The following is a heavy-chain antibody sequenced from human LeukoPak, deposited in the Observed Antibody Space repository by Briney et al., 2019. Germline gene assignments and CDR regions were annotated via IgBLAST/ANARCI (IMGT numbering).Heavy chain of an antibody. J-gene: IGHJ4*02. D-gene: IGHD3-22*01. CDR1: GYTFTSYY. V-gene: IGHV1-46*01. CDR3: AKSNSLYYYDSSGITPLYFDY. CDR2: INPSGGST. Sequence: ASVKVSCRASGYTFTSYYMHWVRQAPGQGLKWMGIINPSGGSTSYAQKFQGRVTMTRDTSTSTVYMELSSLRSEDTAVYYCAKSNSLYYYDSSGITPLYFDYWGQGTLVTVSS.